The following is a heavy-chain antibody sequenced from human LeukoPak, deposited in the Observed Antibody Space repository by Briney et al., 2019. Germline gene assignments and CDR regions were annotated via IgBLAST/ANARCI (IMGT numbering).Heavy chain of an antibody. Sequence: ASVKVSCKASGYTFTSYYMHWVRQAPGQGLEWMGIINPSGGSTSYAQKFQGRVTMTRDMSTSTVYMELSSPRSEDTAVYYCARVQVGDFWSGYPDYWGQGTLVTVSS. CDR3: ARVQVGDFWSGYPDY. CDR1: GYTFTSYY. D-gene: IGHD3-3*01. J-gene: IGHJ4*02. CDR2: INPSGGST. V-gene: IGHV1-46*01.